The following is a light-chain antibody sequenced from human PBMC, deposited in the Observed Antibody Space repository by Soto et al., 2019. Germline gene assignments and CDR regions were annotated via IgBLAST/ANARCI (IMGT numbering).Light chain of an antibody. CDR2: DAS. V-gene: IGKV1-13*02. J-gene: IGKJ2*01. CDR3: QQFNSYPPYT. Sequence: AIQLTQSPSSLSASVGDRVTITCRASQGISSALAWYQQKPGKAPKLLIYDASSLESGVPSRFSGSGSGTDFTLTISSLQPEDFATYYCQQFNSYPPYTFGQGTTLEIK. CDR1: QGISSA.